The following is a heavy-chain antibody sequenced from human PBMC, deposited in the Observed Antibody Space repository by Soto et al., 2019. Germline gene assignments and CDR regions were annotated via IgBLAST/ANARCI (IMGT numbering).Heavy chain of an antibody. V-gene: IGHV3-9*01. D-gene: IGHD2-8*01. J-gene: IGHJ4*02. CDR3: ARNGSSLVGDY. CDR1: GFTFDNYA. Sequence: EVQLVESGGGLVQPGRSLRLSCAASGFTFDNYAMQWVRQAPGKGLEWVSGISWNSDSIGYADSVKGRFTISRDNARNSLYLQMNSLRAEDTALYYCARNGSSLVGDYWGQGTLVTVSS. CDR2: ISWNSDSI.